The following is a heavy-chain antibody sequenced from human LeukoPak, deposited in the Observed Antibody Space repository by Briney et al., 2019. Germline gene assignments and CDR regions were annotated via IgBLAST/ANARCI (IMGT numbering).Heavy chain of an antibody. CDR1: GGSISSGDYP. CDR2: IFHTGHT. CDR3: ARGFYGSGSQFDY. D-gene: IGHD3-10*01. Sequence: SETLSLTCAVPGGSISSGDYPWSWIRQPPGKGLEWIGYIFHTGHTSYNPSLKSRVTISVDMSKNHLSLKLSSVTAADTAVYYCARGFYGSGSQFDYWGQGTLVTVSS. J-gene: IGHJ4*02. V-gene: IGHV4-30-2*01.